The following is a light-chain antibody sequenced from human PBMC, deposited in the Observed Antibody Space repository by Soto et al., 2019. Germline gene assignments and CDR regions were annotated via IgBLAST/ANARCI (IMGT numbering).Light chain of an antibody. CDR2: DVS. J-gene: IGLJ2*01. V-gene: IGLV2-14*01. Sequence: QSVLTQPASLSGSPGQSITISCTGTSSDVGGYNYVSWYQQHPGKAPKLMIYDVSNRPSGVSNRFSGSKSGNTASLTISGLQAEDEADYDCSSYTSSRTVVFGGGTKLTVL. CDR3: SSYTSSRTVV. CDR1: SSDVGGYNY.